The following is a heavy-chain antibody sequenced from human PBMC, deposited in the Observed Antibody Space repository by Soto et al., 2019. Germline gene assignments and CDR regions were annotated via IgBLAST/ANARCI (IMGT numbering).Heavy chain of an antibody. Sequence: SETLSLTCTVSGGSVSRGSYYWSWIRQPPGKGLEWIGYIYYSGSTNYNPSLKSRVTISVDTSKNQFSLKLNSVTAADTAVYYCARERRSGDYLDYWGQGTLVTVSS. CDR2: IYYSGST. J-gene: IGHJ4*02. V-gene: IGHV4-61*01. D-gene: IGHD3-3*01. CDR1: GGSVSRGSYY. CDR3: ARERRSGDYLDY.